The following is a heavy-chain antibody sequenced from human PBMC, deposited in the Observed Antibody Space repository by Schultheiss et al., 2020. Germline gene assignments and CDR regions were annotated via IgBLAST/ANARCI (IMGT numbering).Heavy chain of an antibody. CDR1: GFTFTSHD. D-gene: IGHD2-21*01. CDR3: AKDLGCGGDCYAFDI. V-gene: IGHV3-23*01. CDR2: ITASGGST. Sequence: GGSLRLSCAASGFTFTSHDMSWVRQAPGKGLEWVSVITASGGSTYYADSVKGRFTISRDNSKNTLYLQMNSLRAEDTAVYYCAKDLGCGGDCYAFDIWGQGTMVTVSS. J-gene: IGHJ3*02.